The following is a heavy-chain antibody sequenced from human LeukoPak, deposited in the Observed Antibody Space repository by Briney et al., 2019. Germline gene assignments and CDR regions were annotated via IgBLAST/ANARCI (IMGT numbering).Heavy chain of an antibody. J-gene: IGHJ4*02. CDR3: TSLLGYCTNDVCYNY. D-gene: IGHD2-8*01. V-gene: IGHV3-23*01. Sequence: GGSLRLSCAASGFTFSSYAMSWVRQAPGKGLEWVSLISSSGGSTYYADSVKGRFTISRDNSKNTLYLQMNSLKTEDTAVYYCTSLLGYCTNDVCYNYWGQGTLVTVSS. CDR2: ISSSGGST. CDR1: GFTFSSYA.